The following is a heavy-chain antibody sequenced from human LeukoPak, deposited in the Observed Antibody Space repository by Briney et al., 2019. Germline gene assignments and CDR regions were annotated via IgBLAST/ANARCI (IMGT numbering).Heavy chain of an antibody. Sequence: GGSLRLSCAAAGFTFSSYAMSWVRQAPGKGLEWVSAFSGSGGSTYYADSVKGRFIISRDNSKNTLYLQMNSLRAEDTAVYYCAKSGLSRFDYWGQGTVVTVSS. J-gene: IGHJ4*02. CDR2: FSGSGGST. V-gene: IGHV3-23*01. CDR3: AKSGLSRFDY. D-gene: IGHD4/OR15-4a*01. CDR1: GFTFSSYA.